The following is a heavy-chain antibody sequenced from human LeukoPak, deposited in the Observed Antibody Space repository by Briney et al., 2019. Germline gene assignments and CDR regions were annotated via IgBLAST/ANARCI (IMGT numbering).Heavy chain of an antibody. V-gene: IGHV1-69*13. CDR2: ITXXFGTA. CDR1: GGTFSSYA. CDR3: ATARDTANFDY. D-gene: IGHD5-18*01. J-gene: IGHJ4*02. Sequence: SVKVSCKASGGTFSSYAISXXXXAPGQGXXXXGRITXXFGTANYAQXXXGRVTITXXXSTSTAYMELSSLRSEDTAVYYCATARDTANFDYWGQGTLVTVSS.